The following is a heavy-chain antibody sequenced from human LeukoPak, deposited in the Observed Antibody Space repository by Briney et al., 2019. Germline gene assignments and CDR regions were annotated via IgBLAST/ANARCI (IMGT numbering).Heavy chain of an antibody. CDR1: GFTFSSYA. D-gene: IGHD3-16*01. CDR3: ARDRGLGPGDFDY. Sequence: GGSLRLSCAASGFTFSSYAMSWVRQAPGKGLEWVSAISGSGGSTYYADSVKGRFTISRDNAKNSLYLQMNSLRAEDTAVYYCARDRGLGPGDFDYWGQGTLVTVSS. V-gene: IGHV3-23*01. J-gene: IGHJ4*02. CDR2: ISGSGGST.